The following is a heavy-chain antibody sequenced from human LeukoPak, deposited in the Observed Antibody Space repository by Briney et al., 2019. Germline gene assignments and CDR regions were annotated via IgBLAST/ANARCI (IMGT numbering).Heavy chain of an antibody. J-gene: IGHJ4*02. CDR1: GFTFSSYS. CDR2: ISGSGGST. Sequence: GGSLRLSCAASGFTFSSYSMNWVRQAPGRGLEWVSAISGSGGSTYYADSGKGRFTISRDNSKNTLYLQMNSLRAEDTAVYYCAKRSYGSGSLDYWGQGTLVTVSS. D-gene: IGHD3-10*01. CDR3: AKRSYGSGSLDY. V-gene: IGHV3-23*01.